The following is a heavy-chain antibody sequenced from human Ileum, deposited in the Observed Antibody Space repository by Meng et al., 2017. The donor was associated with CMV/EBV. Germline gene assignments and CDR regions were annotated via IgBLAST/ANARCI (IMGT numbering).Heavy chain of an antibody. V-gene: IGHV3-7*03. J-gene: IGHJ3*02. CDR1: GFTFIDYW. Sequence: GGSLRLSCAASGFTFIDYWMTWVRQAPGKGLEWVANIKQDGIGKHYVDSVRGRFTISRDNSKNTLYLQMNSLRAEDTAVYYCARESQGGYSDAFDIWGQGTMVTVSS. D-gene: IGHD6-13*01. CDR3: ARESQGGYSDAFDI. CDR2: IKQDGIGK.